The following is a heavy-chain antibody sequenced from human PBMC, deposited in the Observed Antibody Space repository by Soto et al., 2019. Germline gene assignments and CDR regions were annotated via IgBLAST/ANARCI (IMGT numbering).Heavy chain of an antibody. CDR3: TTGRVPVVDFDY. CDR1: GFTFSNAW. CDR2: IKSKTDGGTT. V-gene: IGHV3-15*01. Sequence: GGSLRLSCAASGFTFSNAWMSWVRQAPGKGLEWVGRIKSKTDGGTTDYAAPVKGRFTISRDDSKNTLYLQMNSLNTEDTAVYYCTTGRVPVVDFDYWGQGTLVTVSS. D-gene: IGHD3-3*01. J-gene: IGHJ4*02.